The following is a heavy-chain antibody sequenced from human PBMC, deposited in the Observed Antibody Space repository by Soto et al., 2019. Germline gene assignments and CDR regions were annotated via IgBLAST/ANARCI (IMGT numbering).Heavy chain of an antibody. CDR3: ARGGNHYDFWSGYTS. Sequence: ASVKVSCKASGYTFTGYYMHWVRQAPGQGLEWMGWINPNSGGTNYAQKFQGWVTMTRDTSISTAYMELSRLRSDDTAVYYCARGGNHYDFWSGYTSWGQGTLVTVSS. V-gene: IGHV1-2*04. J-gene: IGHJ4*02. D-gene: IGHD3-3*01. CDR2: INPNSGGT. CDR1: GYTFTGYY.